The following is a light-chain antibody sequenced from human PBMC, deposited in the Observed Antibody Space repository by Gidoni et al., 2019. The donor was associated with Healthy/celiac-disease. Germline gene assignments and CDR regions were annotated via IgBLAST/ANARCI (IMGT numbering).Light chain of an antibody. Sequence: SSELTQDPAVSVALGQTVRITCQGDSLRSYYASWYQKKPGQAPVLVIYGKNTRPSGIPDRFSGSSSGNTASLTITGAQAEDGADYYCNSRDSSGNHLVFGGGTKLTVL. J-gene: IGLJ2*01. V-gene: IGLV3-19*01. CDR2: GKN. CDR1: SLRSYY. CDR3: NSRDSSGNHLV.